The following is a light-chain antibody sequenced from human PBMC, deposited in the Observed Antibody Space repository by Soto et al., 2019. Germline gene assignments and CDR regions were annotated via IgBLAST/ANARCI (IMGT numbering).Light chain of an antibody. CDR2: GAS. J-gene: IGKJ1*01. CDR3: PQYNNWPT. V-gene: IGKV3-15*01. Sequence: EIVMTQSPTTPTVFPGERHNLPCRASQSVSSNLAWYQQKPGQAPRILIYGASTRATGIPARFSGSGSGTEFTLTISSLQSEDFAVYYCPQYNNWPTFGQGAKV. CDR1: QSVSSN.